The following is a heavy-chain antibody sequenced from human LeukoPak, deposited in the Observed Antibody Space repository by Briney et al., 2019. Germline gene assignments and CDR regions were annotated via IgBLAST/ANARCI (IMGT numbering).Heavy chain of an antibody. CDR1: GFTFSSYA. CDR3: AKGWDWNYDFFDY. CDR2: INGNADST. J-gene: IGHJ4*02. V-gene: IGHV3-23*01. D-gene: IGHD1-7*01. Sequence: PGGSLRLSCAASGFTFSSYAMSWVRQAPGKGLEWVSGINGNADSTYYADSVKGRFTISRDNSKNTLYLQMNSLRAEDTAVYYCAKGWDWNYDFFDYWGQGTLVTVSS.